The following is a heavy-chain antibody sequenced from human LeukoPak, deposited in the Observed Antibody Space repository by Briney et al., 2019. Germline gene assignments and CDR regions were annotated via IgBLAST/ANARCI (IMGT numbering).Heavy chain of an antibody. D-gene: IGHD1-26*01. CDR1: GVPISSRSYY. CDR3: ARHLRFGSSALPRDVFDI. V-gene: IGHV4-39*01. Sequence: PSETLSLTCTVSGVPISSRSYYWGWIRQPPGKGLEWVGSMYFSGSTYYNPSLKSRVTISVHTPENHLSLKLTSVTAADTAVYYCARHLRFGSSALPRDVFDIWGRGTVVTVSS. J-gene: IGHJ3*02. CDR2: MYFSGST.